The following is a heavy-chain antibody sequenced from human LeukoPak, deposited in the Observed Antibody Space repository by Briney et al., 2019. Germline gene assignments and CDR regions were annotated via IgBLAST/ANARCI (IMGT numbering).Heavy chain of an antibody. CDR1: GFTFSGYG. D-gene: IGHD3-3*01. CDR3: ATYYRVFGGGQH. Sequence: PGGSLRLSCAASGFTFSGYGMPWVRQAPGKGLKWVAFIWYDGSNKYYADSVKGRFNISRDNSKKTLYLQMNSLRVEDTAVYYCATYYRVFGGGQHWGQGTLVIVSS. V-gene: IGHV3-30*02. J-gene: IGHJ1*01. CDR2: IWYDGSNK.